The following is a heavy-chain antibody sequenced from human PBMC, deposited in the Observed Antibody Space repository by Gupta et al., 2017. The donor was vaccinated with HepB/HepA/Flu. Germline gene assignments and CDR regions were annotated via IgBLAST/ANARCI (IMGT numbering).Heavy chain of an antibody. CDR2: MNPESGNT. CDR3: ARAPPAHCSGECSSHQYNYRMDV. V-gene: IGHV1-8*02. D-gene: IGHD2-21*01. CDR1: GSTFPNYD. Sequence: QVQLMQPGAEVKAAGASVRVSCKASGSTFPNYDITCVRQATGPGAGWMGWMNPESGNTGSAQSFQGRVTNTRDTSIGIAYMEVSRMRSEDAAVYYWARAPPAHCSGECSSHQYNYRMDVWGNGTTVTVAS. J-gene: IGHJ6*03.